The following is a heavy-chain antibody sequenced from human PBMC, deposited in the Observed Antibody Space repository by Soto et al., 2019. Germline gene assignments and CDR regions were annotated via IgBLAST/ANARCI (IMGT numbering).Heavy chain of an antibody. CDR2: IKFDASEK. V-gene: IGHV3-7*01. CDR1: GFTFGVYW. Sequence: EVQLVESGGGLVQPGGSLRLSCEASGFTFGVYWMSWVRQAPGKGLEWLGTIKFDASEKKYVDSVKGRFTMSRDNAKNSLYLQMDSLRADDTAVYYCARDSGYCSGSSVNHHLDYWGHGTLVTVSS. J-gene: IGHJ4*01. D-gene: IGHD3-10*01. CDR3: ARDSGYCSGSSVNHHLDY.